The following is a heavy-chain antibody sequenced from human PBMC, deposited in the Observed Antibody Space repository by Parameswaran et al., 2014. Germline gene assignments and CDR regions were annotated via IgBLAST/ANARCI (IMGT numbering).Heavy chain of an antibody. Sequence: PGKGLEWIGYIYYSGRTNYNPFLKSRVTISVDTSKNQFSLKLSSVTAADTAVYYCARLVANGAYFDCWGQGTLVTVSS. CDR3: ARLVANGAYFDC. D-gene: IGHD2-15*01. J-gene: IGHJ4*02. V-gene: IGHV4-59*08. CDR2: IYYSGRT.